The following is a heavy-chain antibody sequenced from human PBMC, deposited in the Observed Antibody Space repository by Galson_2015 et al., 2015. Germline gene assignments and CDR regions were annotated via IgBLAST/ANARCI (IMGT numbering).Heavy chain of an antibody. CDR3: ARDWGVGATTVYFDY. Sequence: SLRLSCAASGFTFSSYSMNWVRQAPGKGLGWVSYISSSSSTIYYADSVKGRFTISRDNAKNSLYLQMNSLRDEDTAVYYCARDWGVGATTVYFDYWGQGTLVTVSS. J-gene: IGHJ4*02. D-gene: IGHD1-26*01. V-gene: IGHV3-48*02. CDR1: GFTFSSYS. CDR2: ISSSSSTI.